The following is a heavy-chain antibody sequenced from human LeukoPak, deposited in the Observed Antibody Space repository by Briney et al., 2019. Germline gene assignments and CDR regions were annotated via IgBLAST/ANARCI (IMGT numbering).Heavy chain of an antibody. J-gene: IGHJ4*02. CDR1: GYTFTGYY. CDR3: ARAPTPIYDFWSGSFTATDY. Sequence: ASVKVSCKASGYTFTGYYMHWVRQAPGQGLEWMGWINPSGGSTSYAQKFQGRVTMTRDTSTSTVYMELSSLRSEDTAVYYCARAPTPIYDFWSGSFTATDYWGQGTLVTVPS. V-gene: IGHV1-46*01. D-gene: IGHD3-3*01. CDR2: INPSGGST.